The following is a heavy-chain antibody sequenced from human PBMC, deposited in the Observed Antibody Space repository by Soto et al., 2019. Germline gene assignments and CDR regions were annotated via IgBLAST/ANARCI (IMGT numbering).Heavy chain of an antibody. J-gene: IGHJ6*03. D-gene: IGHD6-6*01. CDR3: ARVRQLGGYFYYYLDV. Sequence: QVQLLQSGAEVKKPGASVKVSCKASGYTFTNSGITWVRQAPGQGLEWMGWISAYNGDTHYTQRLQGRVTMTTDTSTSTAYMELRGLRSDDTAVYYCARVRQLGGYFYYYLDVWGKGTTVTVSS. CDR1: GYTFTNSG. V-gene: IGHV1-18*01. CDR2: ISAYNGDT.